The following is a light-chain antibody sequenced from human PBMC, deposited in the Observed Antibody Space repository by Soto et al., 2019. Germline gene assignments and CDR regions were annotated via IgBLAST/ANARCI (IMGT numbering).Light chain of an antibody. CDR1: QSVSGW. V-gene: IGKV1-33*01. CDR2: DAS. J-gene: IGKJ5*01. Sequence: DIQITQSPSTLSASVGDTVTVTCRASQSVSGWLAWYQQKPGEAPKLLIYDASNLETGVPSRFSGSGAGTDFTFTISSLKPEDIETYYCQQYDNLPITFGQGTRLEIK. CDR3: QQYDNLPIT.